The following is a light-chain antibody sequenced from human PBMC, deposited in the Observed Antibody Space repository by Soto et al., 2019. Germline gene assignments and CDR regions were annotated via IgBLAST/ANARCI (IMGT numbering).Light chain of an antibody. V-gene: IGLV2-14*01. CDR3: SSYTSSSTL. J-gene: IGLJ1*01. CDR1: SSDVGGYNY. CDR2: DVS. Sequence: QSALTQPTSVSGSPGQSITISCTGTSSDVGGYNYVSWYQQHPGKAPKLMIYDVSNRPSGVSNRFSGSKSGNTASLTISGVQAEDEADYYCSSYTSSSTLFGTGTKVXVL.